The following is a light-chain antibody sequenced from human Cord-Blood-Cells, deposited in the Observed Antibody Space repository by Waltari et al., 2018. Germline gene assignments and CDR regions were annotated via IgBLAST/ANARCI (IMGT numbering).Light chain of an antibody. CDR1: SSAVLSYNL. V-gene: IGLV2-23*01. J-gene: IGLJ3*02. CDR3: CSYAGSSTWV. Sequence: QSALTQPASLSGSPRQSITIPCTGTSSAVLSYNLVSWYQQHPGKAPKLMIYEGSKRPSGVSNRFSGSKSGNTASLTISGLQAEDEADYYCCSYAGSSTWVFGGGTKLTVL. CDR2: EGS.